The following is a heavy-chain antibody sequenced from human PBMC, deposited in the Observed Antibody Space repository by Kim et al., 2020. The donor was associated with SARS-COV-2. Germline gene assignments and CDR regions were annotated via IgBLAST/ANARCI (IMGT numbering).Heavy chain of an antibody. D-gene: IGHD5-12*01. CDR1: GYTFTSYG. CDR3: AREGRVGGYSGYDDFNY. J-gene: IGHJ4*02. Sequence: ASVKVSCKASGYTFTSYGISWVRQAPGQGLEWMGWISAYNGNTNYAQKLQGRVTMTTDTSTSTAYMELRSLRSDDTAVYYCAREGRVGGYSGYDDFNYWGQGTLVTVSS. V-gene: IGHV1-18*01. CDR2: ISAYNGNT.